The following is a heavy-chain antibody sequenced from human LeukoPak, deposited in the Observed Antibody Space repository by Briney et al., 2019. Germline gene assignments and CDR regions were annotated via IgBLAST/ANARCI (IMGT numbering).Heavy chain of an antibody. CDR1: GFTFDDYT. J-gene: IGHJ1*01. D-gene: IGHD1-14*01. Sequence: QSGGSLRLSCAASGFTFDDYTMHWVRQAPGKGLEWVPLISWDGGSTYYADSVKGRFTISRDNAKNSLYLQMNSLRAEDTAFYYCAKDISSITTAGSFQHWGQGTLVTVSS. CDR3: AKDISSITTAGSFQH. V-gene: IGHV3-43*01. CDR2: ISWDGGST.